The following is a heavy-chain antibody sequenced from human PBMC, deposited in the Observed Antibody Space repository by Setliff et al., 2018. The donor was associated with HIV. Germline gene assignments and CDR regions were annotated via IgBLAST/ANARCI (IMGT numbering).Heavy chain of an antibody. CDR2: IYASGSP. Sequence: SETLSLTCTVSGGSISSYYWNWIRQPAGKGLEWIGRIYASGSPNYNPSLKGRVTMAVDSSTNQFSLTLTSMTAPDTAVYYCARSQRLLGVQPPYWYFDLWGRGTPVTVSS. V-gene: IGHV4-4*07. CDR3: ARSQRLLGVQPPYWYFDL. J-gene: IGHJ2*01. CDR1: GGSISSYY. D-gene: IGHD3-16*01.